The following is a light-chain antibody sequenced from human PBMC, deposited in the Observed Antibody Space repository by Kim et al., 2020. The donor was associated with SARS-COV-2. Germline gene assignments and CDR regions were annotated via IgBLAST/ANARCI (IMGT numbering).Light chain of an antibody. CDR1: QDISNY. Sequence: ASVGDRVTITCQASQDISNYLNWYQQKPGKAPKLLICDASNLQTGVPSRFSGIGSGTDFTFTVNSLQPEDIATYYCQQYDDVPRTFGQGTKVDIK. V-gene: IGKV1-33*01. CDR2: DAS. CDR3: QQYDDVPRT. J-gene: IGKJ1*01.